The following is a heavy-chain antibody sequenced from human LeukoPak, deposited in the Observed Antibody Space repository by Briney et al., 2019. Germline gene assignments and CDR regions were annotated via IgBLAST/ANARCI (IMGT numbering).Heavy chain of an antibody. CDR2: ISAYNGNK. CDR1: GYTFASYG. V-gene: IGHV1-18*01. J-gene: IGHJ4*02. CDR3: AKCVSAYWSEN. Sequence: ASVKVSCKASGYTFASYGISWVRQAPGQGLEWMGWISAYNGNKNYAQKFQGRLTMTTDTSTSTAYMELKSLRSNDAAVYYCAKCVSAYWSENWGQGTLVTVS. D-gene: IGHD3-3*01.